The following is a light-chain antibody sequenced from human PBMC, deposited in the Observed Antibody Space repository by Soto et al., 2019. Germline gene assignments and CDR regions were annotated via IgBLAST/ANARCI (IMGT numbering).Light chain of an antibody. CDR2: DVS. Sequence: QSALTQPASVSGSPGQSITISCTGTSGDIGAYNYVSWYQQHPGKAPKLMIHDVSNRPSGVSNRFSGSKSGNTASLTISGLQAEDEADYYCSSYTSSSTLYVFGTGTKLTVL. CDR3: SSYTSSSTLYV. J-gene: IGLJ1*01. V-gene: IGLV2-14*01. CDR1: SGDIGAYNY.